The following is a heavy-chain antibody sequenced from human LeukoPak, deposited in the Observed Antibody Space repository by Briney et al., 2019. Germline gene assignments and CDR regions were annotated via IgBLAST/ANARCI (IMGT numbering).Heavy chain of an antibody. V-gene: IGHV4-31*03. CDR2: IYYSGST. CDR3: ARDHLYYDFSGV. Sequence: SETLSLTCTVSGGSISSGGYYWSWIRQHPGKGLEWIGYIYYSGSTYYNPSLKSRVTISVDTSKNQFSPKLSSVTAADTAVYYCARDHLYYDFSGVWGKGTTVTVSS. D-gene: IGHD3-3*01. J-gene: IGHJ6*04. CDR1: GGSISSGGYY.